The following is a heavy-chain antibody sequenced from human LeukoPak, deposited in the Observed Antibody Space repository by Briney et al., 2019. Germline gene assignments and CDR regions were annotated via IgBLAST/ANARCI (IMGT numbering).Heavy chain of an antibody. CDR3: ARDRGRTIFGVVTTFFDY. V-gene: IGHV3-48*01. D-gene: IGHD3-3*01. Sequence: PGGSLRLSCAASGFTFSDYYMNWVRQAPGKGLEWVSYISSSSSTIYYADSVKGRFTISRDNAKNSLYLQMNSLRAEDTAVYYCARDRGRTIFGVVTTFFDYWGQGTLVTVSS. CDR1: GFTFSDYY. CDR2: ISSSSSTI. J-gene: IGHJ4*02.